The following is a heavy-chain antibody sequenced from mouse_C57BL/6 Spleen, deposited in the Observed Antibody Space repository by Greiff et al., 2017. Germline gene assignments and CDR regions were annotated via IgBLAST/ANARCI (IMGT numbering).Heavy chain of an antibody. J-gene: IGHJ2*01. D-gene: IGHD2-12*01. CDR2: IDPSDSET. Sequence: QVQLQQPGAELVRPGSSVKLSCKASGYTFTSYWMHWVKQRPIQGLEWIGNIDPSDSETHYNQKFKDKATLTVDKSSSTAYMQRSSLTSEDSAVYYCARSYYSNYFDYWGQGTTLTVSS. CDR1: GYTFTSYW. V-gene: IGHV1-52*01. CDR3: ARSYYSNYFDY.